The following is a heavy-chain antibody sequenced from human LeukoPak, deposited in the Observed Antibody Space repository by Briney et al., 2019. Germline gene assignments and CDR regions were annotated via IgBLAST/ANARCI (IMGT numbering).Heavy chain of an antibody. CDR2: IWYDGSNK. J-gene: IGHJ4*02. CDR1: GFTFSSYG. D-gene: IGHD1-1*01. V-gene: IGHV3-33*01. CDR3: ASQGGAMGGHDGWIDY. Sequence: GGSLRLSCAASGFTFSSYGMHWVRQAPGKGLEWVAVIWYDGSNKYYADSVKGRFTISRDNSKNTLYLQMNSLRAEDTAVYYCASQGGAMGGHDGWIDYWGQGTLVTVSS.